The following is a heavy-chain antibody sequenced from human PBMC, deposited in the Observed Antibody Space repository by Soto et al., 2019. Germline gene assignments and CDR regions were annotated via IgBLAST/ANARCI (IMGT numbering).Heavy chain of an antibody. V-gene: IGHV3-23*01. Sequence: GGSLRLSCATSGFSFSNYAMSWVRQAPGKGLEWVSLISGSASATHYADSVKGRFTISRDNSKRTVYLQLNSLRAEDTAVYYCATGMETPAFGVDTLFDFWGRGTLVTVSS. CDR3: ATGMETPAFGVDTLFDF. CDR2: ISGSASAT. D-gene: IGHD3-3*01. J-gene: IGHJ4*02. CDR1: GFSFSNYA.